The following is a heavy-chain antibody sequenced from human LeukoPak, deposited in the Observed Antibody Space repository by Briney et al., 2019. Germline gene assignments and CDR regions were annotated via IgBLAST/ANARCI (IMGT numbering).Heavy chain of an antibody. J-gene: IGHJ3*02. Sequence: GGSLRLSCAASGFTFNTYWMSWVRQAPGKGLEWVANIKQDGSEKYYVDSVKGRFTISRDNAKNSLYLQMNSLRVEDTAVYYCARDLSALRFLEWFQNPDAFDIWGQGTMVTVSS. CDR1: GFTFNTYW. V-gene: IGHV3-7*01. D-gene: IGHD3-3*01. CDR3: ARDLSALRFLEWFQNPDAFDI. CDR2: IKQDGSEK.